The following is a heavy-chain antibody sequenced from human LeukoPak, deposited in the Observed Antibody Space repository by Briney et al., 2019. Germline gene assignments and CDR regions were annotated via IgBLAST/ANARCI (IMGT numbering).Heavy chain of an antibody. V-gene: IGHV3-48*02. Sequence: GGSLRLSCAASGFTFSSYSMNWVRQAPGKGLEWVSYISSSSSTIYYADSVKGRFTISRDNAKNSLYLQMNSLRDEDTAVYYCAREGDYDILAGDPVVPYGMDVWGQGTTVTVSS. CDR1: GFTFSSYS. J-gene: IGHJ6*02. CDR2: ISSSSSTI. CDR3: AREGDYDILAGDPVVPYGMDV. D-gene: IGHD3-9*01.